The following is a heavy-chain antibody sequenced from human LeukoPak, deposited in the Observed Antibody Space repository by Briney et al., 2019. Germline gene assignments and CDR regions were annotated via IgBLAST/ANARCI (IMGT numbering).Heavy chain of an antibody. CDR2: SGST. D-gene: IGHD2-15*01. V-gene: IGHV4-59*02. CDR1: GAAVSAPH. Sequence: PSETLSLTCTVSGAAVSAPHWIWIRQAPGKGLEWIGQSGSTNYNPSLESRVTISVDTSKNQPSLKMKSVTSADSAVYFCANLIAGGGGGGYWGQGALVTVSS. J-gene: IGHJ4*02. CDR3: ANLIAGGGGGGY.